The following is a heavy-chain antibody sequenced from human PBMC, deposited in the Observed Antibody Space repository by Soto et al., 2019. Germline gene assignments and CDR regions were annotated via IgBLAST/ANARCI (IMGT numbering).Heavy chain of an antibody. CDR2: FNPSGLST. D-gene: IGHD6-19*01. J-gene: IGHJ4*02. CDR1: GSITNHH. V-gene: IGHV1-46*01. Sequence: QVHLVQSGAEVKKPGASVNVSCQASGSITNHHMHWVRQAPGQGLEWMGIFNPSGLSTTYAQKFQGRVTITRDTSTSTFYMELSSLTSEDTAVYFCAKVTHRGPIAVAGPLGSWGQGTLVIVSS. CDR3: AKVTHRGPIAVAGPLGS.